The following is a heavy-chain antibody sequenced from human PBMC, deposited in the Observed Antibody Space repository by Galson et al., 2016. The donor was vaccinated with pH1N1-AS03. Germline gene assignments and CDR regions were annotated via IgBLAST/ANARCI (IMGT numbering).Heavy chain of an antibody. V-gene: IGHV2-70*20. CDR3: ARHTGTAAGFFYYGMDV. CDR2: CDWDDGK. D-gene: IGHD1-14*01. Sequence: PALVKPTQTLTLTCTLSGFSLNTGGMCVSWVRQPPGKALERLELCDWDDGKYYNSPLETRLTISKDTSKNQVVLTMTNMDPVDTATYSCARHTGTAAGFFYYGMDVWGQGTTVTVSS. J-gene: IGHJ6*02. CDR1: GFSLNTGGMC.